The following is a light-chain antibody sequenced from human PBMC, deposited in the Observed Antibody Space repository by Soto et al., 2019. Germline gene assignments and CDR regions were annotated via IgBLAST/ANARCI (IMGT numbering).Light chain of an antibody. CDR3: AAWDDSLNGGV. CDR1: SSNIGSNN. V-gene: IGLV1-44*01. Sequence: QSVLAQPPSASGTPGQRVTISCSGSSSNIGSNNVNWYQQLPGTAPKLLIYSSDQRPSGVPDRFSGSKSGTSAFLAISGLQSEDEADYYCAAWDDSLNGGVFGGGTKVTVL. J-gene: IGLJ3*02. CDR2: SSD.